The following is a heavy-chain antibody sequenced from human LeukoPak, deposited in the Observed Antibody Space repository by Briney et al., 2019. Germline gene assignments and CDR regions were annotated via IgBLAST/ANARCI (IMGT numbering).Heavy chain of an antibody. J-gene: IGHJ5*02. Sequence: ASVKVSCKGSGYTFTSYDINWVRQATGQGLEWMGWMNPNSGNTGYAQKFQGRVTITRNTSISTAYMELSSLRSEDTAVYYCARVSNYDFWSGGSNWFDPWGQGTLVTVSS. CDR3: ARVSNYDFWSGGSNWFDP. CDR1: GYTFTSYD. D-gene: IGHD3-3*01. V-gene: IGHV1-8*03. CDR2: MNPNSGNT.